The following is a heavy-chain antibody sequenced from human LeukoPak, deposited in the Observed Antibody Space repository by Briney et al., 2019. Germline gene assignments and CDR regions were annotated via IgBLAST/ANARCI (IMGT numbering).Heavy chain of an antibody. CDR3: ARDEGGSGWYRY. V-gene: IGHV1-3*03. D-gene: IGHD6-19*01. Sequence: ASVKVFCKASGYTFTSYAMHWVRQAPGQRLEWMGWINAGNGNTKYSQEFQGRVTITRDTSASTAYMELSSLRSEDMAVYYCARDEGGSGWYRYWGQGTLVTVSS. CDR1: GYTFTSYA. J-gene: IGHJ4*02. CDR2: INAGNGNT.